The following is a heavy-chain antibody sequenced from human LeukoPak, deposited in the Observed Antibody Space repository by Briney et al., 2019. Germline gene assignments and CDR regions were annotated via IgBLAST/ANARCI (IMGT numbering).Heavy chain of an antibody. CDR3: ARDLGCSSTSCP. CDR2: IIPIFGTA. CDR1: GGTSSSYA. D-gene: IGHD2-2*01. J-gene: IGHJ5*02. Sequence: SVKVSCKASGGTSSSYAISWVRQAPGQGLEWMGGIIPIFGTANYAQKFQGRVTITADESTSTAYMELSSLRSEDTAVYYCARDLGCSSTSCPWGQGTLVTVSS. V-gene: IGHV1-69*13.